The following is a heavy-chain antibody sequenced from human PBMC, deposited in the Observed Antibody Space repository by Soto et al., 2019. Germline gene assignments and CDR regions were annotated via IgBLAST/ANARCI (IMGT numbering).Heavy chain of an antibody. CDR3: ARLAEYCNGIKCYSNFDF. V-gene: IGHV1-8*01. Sequence: KVSCKTSGYNFTNFDINWVRQAPGRGLVWMGWMNPSSGETGSAQNFQGRVTMTRDISTRTFFMQLTSLRSEDTAIYYCARLAEYCNGIKCYSNFDFWGRGTQVTVSS. D-gene: IGHD2-15*01. CDR1: GYNFTNFD. J-gene: IGHJ4*01. CDR2: MNPSSGET.